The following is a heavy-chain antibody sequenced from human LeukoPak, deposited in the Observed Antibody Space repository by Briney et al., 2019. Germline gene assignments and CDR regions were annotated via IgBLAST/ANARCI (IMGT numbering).Heavy chain of an antibody. CDR3: AENSALEY. CDR2: ISYDGSNK. CDR1: GLTFSSYA. V-gene: IGHV3-30-3*01. J-gene: IGHJ4*02. D-gene: IGHD1/OR15-1a*01. Sequence: PGRSLRLSCAASGLTFSSYAMHWVSQAPGKGLEWVAVISYDGSNKYYADSVKGRFTISGDNSKNTLYLQMNSLRAEDTAVYYCAENSALEYWGQGTLVTVSS.